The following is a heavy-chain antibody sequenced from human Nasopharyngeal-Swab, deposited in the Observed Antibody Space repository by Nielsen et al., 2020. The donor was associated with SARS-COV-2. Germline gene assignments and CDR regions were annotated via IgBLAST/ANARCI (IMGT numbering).Heavy chain of an antibody. J-gene: IGHJ6*03. CDR2: ISYDGSNK. CDR3: ARAGDCSGGSCYWARNYYYYMDV. CDR1: GFTFSSYA. V-gene: IGHV3-30-3*01. D-gene: IGHD2-15*01. Sequence: GESLKIYCAASGFTFSSYAMHWVRQAPGKGLEWVAVISYDGSNKYYADSVKGRFTISRDNSKNTLYLQMNSLRAEDTAVYYCARAGDCSGGSCYWARNYYYYMDVWGKGTTVTVSS.